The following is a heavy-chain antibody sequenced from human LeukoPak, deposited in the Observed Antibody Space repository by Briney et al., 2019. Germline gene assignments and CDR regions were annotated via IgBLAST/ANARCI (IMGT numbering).Heavy chain of an antibody. CDR2: IIPIFGTA. CDR3: ARMYSSSWYPSNWFDP. Sequence: SVKVSCKASGGTLSSYAISWVRQAPGQGLEWMGGIIPIFGTANYAQKFQGRVTITADKSTSTAYMELSSLRSEDTAVYYCARMYSSSWYPSNWFDPWGQGTLVTVSS. D-gene: IGHD6-13*01. J-gene: IGHJ5*02. CDR1: GGTLSSYA. V-gene: IGHV1-69*06.